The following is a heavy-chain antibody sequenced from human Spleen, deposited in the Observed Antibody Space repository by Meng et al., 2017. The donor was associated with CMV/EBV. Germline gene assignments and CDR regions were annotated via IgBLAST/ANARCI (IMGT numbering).Heavy chain of an antibody. J-gene: IGHJ4*02. D-gene: IGHD2-2*01. CDR1: RFDFTRYW. V-gene: IGHV3-23*01. CDR3: AKDQDEYCSSTSCYLPDY. CDR2: ISGSGGST. Sequence: GGSLRLSCAASRFDFTRYWMSWVRQAPGKGLEWVSAISGSGGSTYYADSVKGRFTISRDNSKNTLYLQMNSLRAEDTAVYYCAKDQDEYCSSTSCYLPDYWGQGTLVTVSS.